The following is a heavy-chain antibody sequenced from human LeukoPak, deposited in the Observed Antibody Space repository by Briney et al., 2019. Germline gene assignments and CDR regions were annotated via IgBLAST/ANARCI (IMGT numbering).Heavy chain of an antibody. J-gene: IGHJ3*02. CDR2: IYYRGNT. V-gene: IGHV4-59*08. D-gene: IGHD3-16*01. CDR1: GGSISSYY. CDR3: ARHLMITFGGNDAFDI. Sequence: PSETLSLTCAVSGGSISSYYWSWIRQPPGKGLEWIAYIYYRGNTNYNPSLKSRVTISVDTSKNQFSLKLSSVTAADTAVYYCARHLMITFGGNDAFDIWGQGTMVTVSS.